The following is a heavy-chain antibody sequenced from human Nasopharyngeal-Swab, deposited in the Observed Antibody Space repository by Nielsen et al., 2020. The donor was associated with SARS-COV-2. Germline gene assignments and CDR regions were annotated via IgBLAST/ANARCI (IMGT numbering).Heavy chain of an antibody. CDR3: AKDRGYSSSWYIFDY. Sequence: VRQAPGKGLEWVAVISYDGSNKYYADSVKGRFTISRDNSKNTLYLQMNSLRAEDTAVYYCAKDRGYSSSWYIFDYWGQRTLVTVSS. V-gene: IGHV3-30*18. D-gene: IGHD6-13*01. CDR2: ISYDGSNK. J-gene: IGHJ4*02.